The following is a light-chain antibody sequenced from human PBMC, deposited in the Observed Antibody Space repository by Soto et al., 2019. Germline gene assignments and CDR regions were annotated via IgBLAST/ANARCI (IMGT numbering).Light chain of an antibody. J-gene: IGKJ1*01. V-gene: IGKV3-20*01. Sequence: EIVLTQSPGTLSLSPGERATLSCRASQSVSSSYLAWYQQKPGQAPRLLIYGTSSRATAIPDRFSGSGSGTDFTLTISSLEPEDFAVYYCQPYGSSSWTFGQGTKVDIK. CDR3: QPYGSSSWT. CDR1: QSVSSSY. CDR2: GTS.